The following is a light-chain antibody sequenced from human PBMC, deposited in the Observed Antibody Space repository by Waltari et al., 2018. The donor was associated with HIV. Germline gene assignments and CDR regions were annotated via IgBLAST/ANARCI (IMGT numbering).Light chain of an antibody. Sequence: NFMMTQPHSVSESPGKTVTISCTGSGGRIASNEVQWYQQRTGSAPTTVIYDDDQRPAGFPCRFSGSIDSSSTSASLTISGRRTVDDADNDCQSYDNNFVYVFGGVTKVTAL. CDR3: QSYDNNFVYV. CDR1: GGRIASNE. CDR2: DDD. V-gene: IGLV6-57*02. J-gene: IGLJ1*01.